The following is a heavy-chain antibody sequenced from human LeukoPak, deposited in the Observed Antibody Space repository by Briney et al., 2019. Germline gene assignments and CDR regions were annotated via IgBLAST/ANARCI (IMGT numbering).Heavy chain of an antibody. V-gene: IGHV4-59*01. CDR1: GGSISSYY. J-gene: IGHJ3*02. D-gene: IGHD3-10*01. CDR3: ARDRAKAFDI. CDR2: IYYSGST. Sequence: NASETLSLTCTVSGGSISSYYWSWIRQPPGKGLEWIGYIYYSGSTNYNPSLKSRVTISVDTSKNQFSLKLSSVTAADTAVYYCARDRAKAFDIWGQGTMVTVSS.